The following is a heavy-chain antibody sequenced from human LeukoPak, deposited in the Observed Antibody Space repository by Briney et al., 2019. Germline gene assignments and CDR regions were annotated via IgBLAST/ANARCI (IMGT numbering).Heavy chain of an antibody. CDR3: AREVRGVIYYFDY. D-gene: IGHD3-10*01. CDR2: IYSGGST. Sequence: GGSLRLSCAASGFTVSSNYMSWVRQAPGKGLEWVSVIYSGGSTYYADSVKGRFTISRDNSKNTLYLQMNSLRAEDTAVYYCAREVRGVIYYFDYWGQGTLVTVSS. J-gene: IGHJ4*02. V-gene: IGHV3-66*01. CDR1: GFTVSSNY.